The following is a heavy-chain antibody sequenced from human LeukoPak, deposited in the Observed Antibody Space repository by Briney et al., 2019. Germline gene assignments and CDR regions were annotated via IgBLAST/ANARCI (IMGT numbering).Heavy chain of an antibody. CDR2: ISGSGGFT. J-gene: IGHJ4*02. CDR3: ATAYYYDSRGYDPLDY. Sequence: GGFLRLSCAASGFTLSRHAMSWVRQAPGKGLEWVSGISGSGGFTYYADSVKGRFTISRDNSKNTLYLQMNSLRAEDTAVYYCATAYYYDSRGYDPLDYWGQGTLVTVSS. D-gene: IGHD3-22*01. V-gene: IGHV3-23*01. CDR1: GFTLSRHA.